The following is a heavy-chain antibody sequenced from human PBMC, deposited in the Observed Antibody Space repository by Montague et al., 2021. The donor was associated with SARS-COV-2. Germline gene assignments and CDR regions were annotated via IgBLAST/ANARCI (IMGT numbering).Heavy chain of an antibody. V-gene: IGHV3-23*03. D-gene: IGHD6-13*01. Sequence: SLRLSCAASGFTFSSYAMSWVRQAPGKGLEWVSVIYSGGSSTYYADSVKGRFTLSRGNSKNTLYLQMNSLRAEDTAVYYCAKDALIAAADSYYYYGMDVWGQGTTVTVSS. J-gene: IGHJ6*02. CDR1: GFTFSSYA. CDR2: IYSGGSST. CDR3: AKDALIAAADSYYYYGMDV.